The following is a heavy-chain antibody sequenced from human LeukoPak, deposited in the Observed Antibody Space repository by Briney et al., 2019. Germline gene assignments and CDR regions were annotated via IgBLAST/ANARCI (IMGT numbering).Heavy chain of an antibody. Sequence: GGSLRLSCAASGFTVSSNYMSWVRQAPGKGLEWVSVIYSGGSTYYADSVKGRFTISRDNSKNTLYLQMNSLRAEDTAVYYCARGGDGYNEIHFDYWGQGTLVTVSS. V-gene: IGHV3-66*01. CDR1: GFTVSSNY. CDR3: ARGGDGYNEIHFDY. CDR2: IYSGGST. D-gene: IGHD5-24*01. J-gene: IGHJ4*02.